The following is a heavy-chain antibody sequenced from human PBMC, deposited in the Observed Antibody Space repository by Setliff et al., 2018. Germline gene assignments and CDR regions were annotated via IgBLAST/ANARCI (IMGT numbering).Heavy chain of an antibody. V-gene: IGHV1-3*01. D-gene: IGHD3-22*01. Sequence: ASVKVSCKASGYTFTSYAMHWVRQAPGQRLEWMGWINAGNGSTKYSQKFQGRVTITRDTSASTAYMELSSLRSEDTAVYYCASGRGYYPIYWGQGTLVTVSS. CDR2: INAGNGST. CDR3: ASGRGYYPIY. CDR1: GYTFTSYA. J-gene: IGHJ4*02.